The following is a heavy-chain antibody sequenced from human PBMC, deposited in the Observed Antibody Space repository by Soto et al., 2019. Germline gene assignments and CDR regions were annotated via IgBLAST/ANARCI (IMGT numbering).Heavy chain of an antibody. Sequence: SETLSLTCTVSGGCISSSSCYWGWILQPPGKGLELISSIYYSGSAYNNPSLRSRLSMSIDTSKDQFSLKLKSVTAADTALYFCERQRTSVVTQAYFDVWGPGSLVTVSS. J-gene: IGHJ4*02. CDR1: GGCISSSSCY. CDR3: ERQRTSVVTQAYFDV. V-gene: IGHV4-39*01. D-gene: IGHD2-21*02. CDR2: IYYSGSA.